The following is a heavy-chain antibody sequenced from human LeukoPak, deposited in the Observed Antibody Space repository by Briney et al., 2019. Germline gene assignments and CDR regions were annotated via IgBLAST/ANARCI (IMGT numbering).Heavy chain of an antibody. CDR1: GGTFSSYA. J-gene: IGHJ4*02. Sequence: SVKVSCKASGGTFSSYAISWVRQAPGRGLEWMGRIIPIFGTANYAQKFQGRVTITTDESTSTAYMELSSLRSEDTAVYYCARERVTVAGTKPRSFDYWGQGTLVTVSS. V-gene: IGHV1-69*05. CDR2: IIPIFGTA. CDR3: ARERVTVAGTKPRSFDY. D-gene: IGHD6-19*01.